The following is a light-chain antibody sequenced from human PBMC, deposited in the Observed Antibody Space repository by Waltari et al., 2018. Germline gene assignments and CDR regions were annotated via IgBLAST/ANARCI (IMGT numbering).Light chain of an antibody. V-gene: IGKV4-1*01. CDR3: QQYYSTSIT. CDR2: WAS. J-gene: IGKJ5*01. CDR1: QSVLYSSNNKNY. Sequence: DIVLTQSPDSLAVSLGERATINCKSSQSVLYSSNNKNYLAWYQQKPGQPLTLLIYWASTQESGVPDRFSVSGSGTDITHTISSPRAEDVAVYYCQQYYSTSITCGQGTRLEIK.